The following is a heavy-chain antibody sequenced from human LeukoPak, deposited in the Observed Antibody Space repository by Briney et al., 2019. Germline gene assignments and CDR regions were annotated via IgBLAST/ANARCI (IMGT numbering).Heavy chain of an antibody. CDR3: ARRMVRGPSHP. Sequence: SETLSLTCTVSGGSLSSYYWNWIRQPAGKGLEWIGRIYTSGSTNYNPSLKSRVTISVDTSKNQFSLKLSSVTAADTAVYYCARRMVRGPSHPWGQGTLVTVSS. D-gene: IGHD3-10*01. CDR2: IYTSGST. CDR1: GGSLSSYY. V-gene: IGHV4-4*07. J-gene: IGHJ5*02.